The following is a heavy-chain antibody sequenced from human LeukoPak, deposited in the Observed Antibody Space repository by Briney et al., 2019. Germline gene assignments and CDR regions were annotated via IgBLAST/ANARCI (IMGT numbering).Heavy chain of an antibody. J-gene: IGHJ4*02. CDR1: GYTFTSYG. V-gene: IGHV1-18*01. D-gene: IGHD6-19*01. CDR2: ISAYNGNT. CDR3: ARWGADGYSSGWYFEY. Sequence: GASVKVSCKASGYTFTSYGISWGRQAPGQGLEWMGWISAYNGNTNYAQKLQGRVTMTTGTSTSTAYMELRSLRSDDTAVYYCARWGADGYSSGWYFEYWGQGTLVTVSS.